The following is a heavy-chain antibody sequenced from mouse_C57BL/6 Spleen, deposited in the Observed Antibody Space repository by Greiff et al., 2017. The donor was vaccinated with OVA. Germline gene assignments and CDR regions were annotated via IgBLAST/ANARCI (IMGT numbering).Heavy chain of an antibody. CDR1: GFSLSTSGMG. CDR3: ARRDYYGSSFSYWYFDV. D-gene: IGHD1-1*01. CDR2: IYWDDDK. Sequence: VTLKVSGPGILQSSQTLSLTCSFSGFSLSTSGMGVSWIRQPSGKGLEWLAHIYWDDDKRYNPSLKSRLTISKDTSRNQVFLKITSVDTADTATYYCARRDYYGSSFSYWYFDVWGTGTTVTVSS. V-gene: IGHV8-12*01. J-gene: IGHJ1*03.